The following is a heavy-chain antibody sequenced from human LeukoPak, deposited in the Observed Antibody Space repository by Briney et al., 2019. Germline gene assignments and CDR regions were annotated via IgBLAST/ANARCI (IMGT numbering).Heavy chain of an antibody. Sequence: SETLSLTCAVYGGSFSRYYWSWIRQSPGKGLEWIAEIDHRGDTNYNPSVKSRVTISVGTSKNQFSLKVRSLSAADTAVYYCARGATISETGYFDFWGQGTLVTVSS. D-gene: IGHD5-24*01. V-gene: IGHV4-34*01. J-gene: IGHJ4*03. CDR3: ARGATISETGYFDF. CDR2: IDHRGDT. CDR1: GGSFSRYY.